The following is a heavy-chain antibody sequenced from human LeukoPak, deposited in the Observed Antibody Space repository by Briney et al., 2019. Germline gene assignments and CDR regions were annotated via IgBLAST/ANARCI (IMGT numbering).Heavy chain of an antibody. CDR2: IYPGDSDT. CDR3: ARLLLRYGDYGGAVDY. Sequence: GTLKISCQGSGYSFTSYRIGWVRQMHGKGLEWMEIIYPGDSDTRYSPSFRGQVTISADKSISTAYLQWSSLKASDTAMYYCARLLLRYGDYGGAVDYWGQGTLVTVSS. D-gene: IGHD4-17*01. V-gene: IGHV5-51*01. CDR1: GYSFTSYR. J-gene: IGHJ4*02.